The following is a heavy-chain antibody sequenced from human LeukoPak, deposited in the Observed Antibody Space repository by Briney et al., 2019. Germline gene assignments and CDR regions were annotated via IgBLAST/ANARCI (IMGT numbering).Heavy chain of an antibody. Sequence: GGSLRLSCAASGLTVSSNYMTWVRPAPGKGLEWGSNIYAGGDTHYADSVRGRFTTSRDNSNNTLYLQMNSLRAEDTAVYYCARYTFRAVDIWGQGTMVTVSS. D-gene: IGHD3-16*01. CDR3: ARYTFRAVDI. CDR1: GLTVSSNY. J-gene: IGHJ3*02. CDR2: IYAGGDT. V-gene: IGHV3-53*01.